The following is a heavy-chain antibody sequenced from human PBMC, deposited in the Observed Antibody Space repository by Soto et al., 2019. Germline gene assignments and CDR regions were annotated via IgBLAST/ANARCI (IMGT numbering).Heavy chain of an antibody. J-gene: IGHJ4*02. CDR1: GYTFATFG. CDR2: IGTDNGNT. CDR3: AREYCANGVCFGPDY. D-gene: IGHD2-8*01. Sequence: ASVKVSCKASGYTFATFGISWVRQAPGQGLEWMGWIGTDNGNTKYAQEVQGRVTLTTDTSTTTAYMELRSLTSDDTAVYYRAREYCANGVCFGPDYWGQGTQVTVSS. V-gene: IGHV1-18*01.